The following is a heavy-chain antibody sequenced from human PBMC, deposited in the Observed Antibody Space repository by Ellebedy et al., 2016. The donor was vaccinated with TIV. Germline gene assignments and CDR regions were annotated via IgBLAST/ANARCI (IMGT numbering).Heavy chain of an antibody. J-gene: IGHJ6*03. CDR3: ARDWSYPYYYMDV. V-gene: IGHV3-11*01. CDR1: GFKFSDYQ. CDR2: IYSGGSTM. Sequence: GGSLRPSCAASGFKFSDYQMSWTRQVPGKGLEWVSYIYSGGSTMYYVDSVKGRFTTSRDNAKNSLFLQMNSLRVEDTAVYYCARDWSYPYYYMDVWGKGTTVTVSS. D-gene: IGHD2-21*01.